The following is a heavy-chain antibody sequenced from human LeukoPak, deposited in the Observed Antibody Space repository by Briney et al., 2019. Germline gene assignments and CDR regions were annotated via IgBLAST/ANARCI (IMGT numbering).Heavy chain of an antibody. Sequence: PSETLSLTCAVYGGSFSGYYWSWIRQPPRKGLEWVGEINHSGSTNYNPSLKSRVTISVDTSKNQFSLKLSSVTAADTAVYYCARTSIAARRANAFDIWGQGTMVTVSS. V-gene: IGHV4-34*01. CDR2: INHSGST. CDR3: ARTSIAARRANAFDI. CDR1: GGSFSGYY. D-gene: IGHD6-6*01. J-gene: IGHJ3*02.